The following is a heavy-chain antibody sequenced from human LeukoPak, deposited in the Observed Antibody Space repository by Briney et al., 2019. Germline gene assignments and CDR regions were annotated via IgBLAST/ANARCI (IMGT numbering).Heavy chain of an antibody. CDR2: IKQDGSEK. CDR1: GFTFSSYW. D-gene: IGHD6-13*01. CDR3: ARVHPGSSLLIGEIDS. J-gene: IGHJ5*01. V-gene: IGHV3-7*04. Sequence: AGGSLRLSCAASGFTFSSYWMGWVRQAPGKGLEWVANIKQDGSEKYYVDSVKGRFTISRDNAKNSLYLQMNSLRAEDTAVYYCARVHPGSSLLIGEIDSWGQGTLVTVSS.